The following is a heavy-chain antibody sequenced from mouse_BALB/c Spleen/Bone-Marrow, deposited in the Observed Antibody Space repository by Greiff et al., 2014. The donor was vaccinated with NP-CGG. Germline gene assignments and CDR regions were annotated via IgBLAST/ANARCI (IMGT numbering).Heavy chain of an antibody. D-gene: IGHD1-2*01. J-gene: IGHJ2*01. Sequence: VQLQQPGAELVKPGASVKLSCTASGFNFKDTYMHWVKQRPEQGLEWIGRIDPANGNTKYDPKFQGKATITADTSSNTAYLQLSSLTSEDTAVYYCARDLCGDTATFDYWGQGTTLTVSS. CDR1: GFNFKDTY. CDR3: ARDLCGDTATFDY. V-gene: IGHV14-3*02. CDR2: IDPANGNT.